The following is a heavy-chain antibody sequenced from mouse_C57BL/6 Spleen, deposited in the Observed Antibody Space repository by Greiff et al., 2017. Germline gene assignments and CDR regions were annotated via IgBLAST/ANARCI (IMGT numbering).Heavy chain of an antibody. CDR3: TRGNYGSSFSFAY. Sequence: DVMLVESGEGLVKPGGSLKLSCAASGFTFSSYALSWVRQTPEQRLEWVAYISSGGDYIYSADTVMGRFTMSRDNARNTLYLQMSSLKSEDTAMYYGTRGNYGSSFSFAYWGQGTLVTVSA. J-gene: IGHJ3*01. CDR1: GFTFSSYA. CDR2: ISSGGDYI. D-gene: IGHD1-1*01. V-gene: IGHV5-9-1*02.